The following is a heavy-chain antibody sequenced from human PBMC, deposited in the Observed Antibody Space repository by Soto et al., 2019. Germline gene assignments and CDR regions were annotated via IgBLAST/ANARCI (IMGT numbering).Heavy chain of an antibody. J-gene: IGHJ3*02. CDR2: ISAYNGNT. Sequence: ASVKVSCKASGYTFTSYGMSWVRQAPGQGLEWMGWISAYNGNTNYAQRLQGRVTMTTDTSTSTAYMELRSLRSDDTAVYYCARVSGSYYHAHAFDIWGQGTMVTVSS. CDR1: GYTFTSYG. V-gene: IGHV1-18*01. CDR3: ARVSGSYYHAHAFDI. D-gene: IGHD1-26*01.